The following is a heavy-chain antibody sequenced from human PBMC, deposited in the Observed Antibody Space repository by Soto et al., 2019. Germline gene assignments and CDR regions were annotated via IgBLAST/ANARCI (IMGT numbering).Heavy chain of an antibody. CDR3: ARDHIRIVRATTDPYYYYYGMDV. D-gene: IGHD1-26*01. V-gene: IGHV4-59*01. CDR2: IYYSGST. Sequence: SETLGITCIFSGGYISRYYWNWIGQPPGKGLDLIRYIYYSGSTNYNPSLKSRVTISVDTSKNQFSLKLSSVTAADTAVYYCARDHIRIVRATTDPYYYYYGMDVWGQGTTVTGSS. J-gene: IGHJ6*01. CDR1: GGYISRYY.